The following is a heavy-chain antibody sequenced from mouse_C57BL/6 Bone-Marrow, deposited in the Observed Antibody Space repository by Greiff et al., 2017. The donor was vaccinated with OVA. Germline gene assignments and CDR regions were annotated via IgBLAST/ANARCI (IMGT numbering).Heavy chain of an antibody. V-gene: IGHV1-53*01. CDR1: GYTFTSYW. CDR2: INPSNGGT. D-gene: IGHD1-1*01. J-gene: IGHJ2*01. Sequence: QVQLQQPGTELVKPGASVKLSCKASGYTFTSYWMHWVKQRPGQGLEWIGNINPSNGGTNYNEKFKGKATLTADKSSSTAYMQLSSLASEDSAVYFCARSFYYYGSSYLDYWGQGTTLTVSS. CDR3: ARSFYYYGSSYLDY.